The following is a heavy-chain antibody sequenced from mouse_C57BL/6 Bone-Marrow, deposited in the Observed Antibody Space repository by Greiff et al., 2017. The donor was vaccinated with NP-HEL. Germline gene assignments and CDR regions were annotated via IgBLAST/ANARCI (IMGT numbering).Heavy chain of an antibody. CDR3: TRITTVVEPFWYFDV. J-gene: IGHJ1*03. V-gene: IGHV14-4*01. CDR2: IDPENGDT. Sequence: VQLQQSGAELVRPGASVKLSCTASGFNIKDDYMHWVKQRPEQGLEWIGWIDPENGDTEYASKVQGKATITADTSSNTAYLQLSSLTSEDTAVYYCTRITTVVEPFWYFDVWGTGTTVTVSS. CDR1: GFNIKDDY. D-gene: IGHD1-1*01.